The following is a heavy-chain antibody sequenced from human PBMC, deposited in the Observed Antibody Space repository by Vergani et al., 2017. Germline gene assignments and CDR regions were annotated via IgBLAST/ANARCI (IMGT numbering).Heavy chain of an antibody. Sequence: QLQLQESGPGLVKPPGTLSLPCAVSGDSISSNNCWTWVRQPPGKGLEWIGEICHTEYTKYSPSLKSRVTVSVDESRNLFSLRLNSVTAADTAVYYCATIGYRRWGYYFDYWGQGILVTVSS. V-gene: IGHV4-4*03. J-gene: IGHJ4*02. CDR2: ICHTEYT. CDR1: GDSISSNNC. D-gene: IGHD2-2*02. CDR3: ATIGYRRWGYYFDY.